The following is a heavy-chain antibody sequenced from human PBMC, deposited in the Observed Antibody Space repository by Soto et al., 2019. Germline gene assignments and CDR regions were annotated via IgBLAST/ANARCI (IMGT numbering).Heavy chain of an antibody. CDR3: ARKPNSWPTMVRGVLYYFDY. Sequence: QVQLQQWGAGLLKPSETLSLTCAVYGGSFSGYYWSWIRQPPGKGLEWIGEINHSGSTNYNPSLKSRVTISVDTSKNQFSLKLSSVTAADTAVYYCARKPNSWPTMVRGVLYYFDYWGQGTLVTVSS. V-gene: IGHV4-34*01. CDR1: GGSFSGYY. J-gene: IGHJ4*02. D-gene: IGHD3-10*01. CDR2: INHSGST.